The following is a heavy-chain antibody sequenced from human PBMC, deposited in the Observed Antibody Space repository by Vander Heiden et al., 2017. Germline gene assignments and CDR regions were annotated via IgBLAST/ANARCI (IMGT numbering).Heavy chain of an antibody. D-gene: IGHD2-15*01. Sequence: EVQLVASGGASVQPGGSLRLSCSASGFTSSPFWIHWVPQVPGKGPVWVSRNNGDQSSTHDADSVKGRFTISRDNAKTTLYLQMNSLRVEDTAVYYCARRDPGGGFLDYWGQGILVTVSS. CDR2: NNGDQSST. CDR1: GFTSSPFW. CDR3: ARRDPGGGFLDY. V-gene: IGHV3-74*01. J-gene: IGHJ4*02.